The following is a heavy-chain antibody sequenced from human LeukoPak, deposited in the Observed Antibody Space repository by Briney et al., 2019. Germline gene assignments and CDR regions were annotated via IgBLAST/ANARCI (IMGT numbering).Heavy chain of an antibody. CDR3: ARDRGGDCYLFRCGMDV. CDR2: IYYSGST. Sequence: SETLSLTCTVSGGSISSSSYYWGWIRQPPGKGLEWIGSIYYSGSTYYNPSLKSRVTISVDTSKNQFSLKLSSVTAADTAVYYCARDRGGDCYLFRCGMDVWGQGTTVTVSS. D-gene: IGHD2-21*02. CDR1: GGSISSSSYY. V-gene: IGHV4-39*02. J-gene: IGHJ6*02.